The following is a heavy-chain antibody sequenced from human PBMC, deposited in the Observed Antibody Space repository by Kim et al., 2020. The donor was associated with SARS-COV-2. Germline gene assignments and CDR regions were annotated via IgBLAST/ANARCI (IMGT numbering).Heavy chain of an antibody. V-gene: IGHV3-30*04. J-gene: IGHJ4*02. CDR2: IWLDGREA. CDR3: RRDHTHINLAADH. D-gene: IGHD2-21*01. CDR1: GFTFSNSA. Sequence: GGSLRLSCGASGFTFSNSAMHWVRQAPGKGLDWVAAIWLDGREAYYSNSVKGRFTISRDNAKNTLYLQMDSLRPEDTALYYCRRDHTHINLAADHWGQGTLVTVSS.